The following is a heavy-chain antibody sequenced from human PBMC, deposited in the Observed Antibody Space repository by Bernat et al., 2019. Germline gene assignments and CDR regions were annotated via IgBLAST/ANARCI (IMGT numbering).Heavy chain of an antibody. J-gene: IGHJ5*02. CDR3: AGSNWNDQMVP. Sequence: EVQLVETGGGLIQPGGSLRLSCAASGFIVSSNYMSWVRQAPGKGLEWVSVIYSGGSTYYADSVKGRFTISRDNSKNTLYLQMNSLRAEDTAVYYCAGSNWNDQMVPWGQGTLVTVSS. CDR2: IYSGGST. CDR1: GFIVSSNY. D-gene: IGHD1-20*01. V-gene: IGHV3-53*02.